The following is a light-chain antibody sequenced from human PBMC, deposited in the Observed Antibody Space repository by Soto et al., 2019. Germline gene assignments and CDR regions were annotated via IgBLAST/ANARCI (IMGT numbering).Light chain of an antibody. CDR1: SSDVGGYNE. V-gene: IGLV2-14*03. J-gene: IGLJ2*01. Sequence: QSALTQPASVSGSPGQSTTISCTGTSSDVGGYNEVSWYQQRPGIVPKLLIYDVTNRPSGVSNRFSASKSGNTASLTISGLQAEDEAYYYCGSHAAGSTLIFGGGTKLTVL. CDR2: DVT. CDR3: GSHAAGSTLI.